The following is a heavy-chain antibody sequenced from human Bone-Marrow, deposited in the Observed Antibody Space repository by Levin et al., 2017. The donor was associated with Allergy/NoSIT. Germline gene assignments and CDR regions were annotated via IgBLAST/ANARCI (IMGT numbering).Heavy chain of an antibody. CDR3: ARDGAVAGAGIRFQF. D-gene: IGHD6-13*01. Sequence: GASVKVSCKASGGPFSSYTMNWVRQAPGQGLEWMGGIIPMFGTTNYAQKFQDRVTITADESTTTAYMELRSLRSDDTAVYYCARDGAVAGAGIRFQFWGQGSLVTVSS. J-gene: IGHJ4*02. V-gene: IGHV1-69*13. CDR2: IIPMFGTT. CDR1: GGPFSSYT.